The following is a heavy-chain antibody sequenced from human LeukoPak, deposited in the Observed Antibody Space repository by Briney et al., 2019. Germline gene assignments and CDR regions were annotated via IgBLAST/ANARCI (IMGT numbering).Heavy chain of an antibody. CDR2: ISGSGGGT. CDR3: AKRGVVIRVILVGFHKEAYYFDS. D-gene: IGHD3-22*01. V-gene: IGHV3-23*01. J-gene: IGHJ4*02. CDR1: GISLSNYG. Sequence: PGGSLRLSCAVSGISLSNYGMSWVRQAPGKGLEWAAGISGSGGGTNYAESVKGRFTISRDNPKNTLYLQMNRLRAEDTAVYFCAKRGVVIRVILVGFHKEAYYFDSWGQGALVTVSS.